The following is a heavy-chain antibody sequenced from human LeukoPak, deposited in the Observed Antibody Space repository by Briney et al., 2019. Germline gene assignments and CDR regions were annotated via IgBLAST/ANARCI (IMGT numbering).Heavy chain of an antibody. Sequence: PGGSLRLSCAASGFTFSSYEMKWVRQAPGKGLGWVSDISSSGTIVYYADSVKGRFTISRDNAKNSLYLQMNSLRAEDTAVYYCAGWYWSSTSCLFVYWGQGTLVTVSS. CDR3: AGWYWSSTSCLFVY. CDR2: ISSSGTIV. D-gene: IGHD2-2*01. V-gene: IGHV3-48*03. J-gene: IGHJ4*02. CDR1: GFTFSSYE.